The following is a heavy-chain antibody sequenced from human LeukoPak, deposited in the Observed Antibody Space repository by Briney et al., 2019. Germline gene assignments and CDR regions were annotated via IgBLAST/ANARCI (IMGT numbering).Heavy chain of an antibody. CDR2: IYYSGST. V-gene: IGHV4-59*01. D-gene: IGHD3-10*01. J-gene: IGHJ4*02. CDR1: GGSISSYY. Sequence: SETLSLTCTVSGGSISSYYWSWIRQPPGKGLEWIGYIYYSGSTNYNPSLKSRVTISVDTSKNQFSLKLSSVTAADTAVYYCARLQDGSGSYYDYWGQGTLVTVSS. CDR3: ARLQDGSGSYYDY.